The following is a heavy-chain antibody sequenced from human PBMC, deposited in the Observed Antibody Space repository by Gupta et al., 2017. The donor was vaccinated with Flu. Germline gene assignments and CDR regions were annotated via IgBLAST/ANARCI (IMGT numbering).Heavy chain of an antibody. D-gene: IGHD2-15*01. V-gene: IGHV3-48*03. J-gene: IGHJ4*02. CDR2: ISSSGSNI. Sequence: SGFTFTTYAFMWVRQAPRKGLEWLSYISSSGSNIYYADSVKGRFTISRDDAKDSLYLQMNSLRAEDTAVYYCAPAAPNFDYWGQGALVAVSS. CDR3: APAAPNFDY. CDR1: GFTFTTYA.